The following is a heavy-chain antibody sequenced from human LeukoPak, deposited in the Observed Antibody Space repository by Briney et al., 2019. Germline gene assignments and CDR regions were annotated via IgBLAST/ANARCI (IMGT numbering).Heavy chain of an antibody. CDR2: ISAYNGNT. J-gene: IGHJ5*02. CDR1: GYTFTSYG. D-gene: IGHD3-10*01. V-gene: IGHV1-18*04. CDR3: ARDRRTMVRGFFDP. Sequence: ASVKVSCKASGYTFTSYGISWVRQAPGQGLEWMGWISAYNGNTNYAQKLQGRVTMTTDTFTSTAYMELRSLRSDDTAVYYCARDRRTMVRGFFDPWGQGTLVTVSS.